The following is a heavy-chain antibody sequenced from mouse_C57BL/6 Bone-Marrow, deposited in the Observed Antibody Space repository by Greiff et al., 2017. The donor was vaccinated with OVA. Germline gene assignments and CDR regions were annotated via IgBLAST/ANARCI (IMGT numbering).Heavy chain of an antibody. V-gene: IGHV1-26*01. D-gene: IGHD1-1*01. Sequence: EVQLQQSGPELVKPGASVKISCKASGYTFTDYYMNWVKQSHGKSLEWIGDINPNNGGTSYNQKFKGKATLTVDKSSSTAYMELRSLTSEDSAVYYCASYGSSYVAMDYWGQGTSVTVSS. CDR3: ASYGSSYVAMDY. CDR2: INPNNGGT. J-gene: IGHJ4*01. CDR1: GYTFTDYY.